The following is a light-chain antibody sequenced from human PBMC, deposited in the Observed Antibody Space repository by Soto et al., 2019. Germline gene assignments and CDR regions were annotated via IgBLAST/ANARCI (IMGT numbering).Light chain of an antibody. CDR1: QDVRMY. J-gene: IGKJ5*01. V-gene: IGKV1-39*01. CDR3: QQTYGSTPIT. CDR2: GAS. Sequence: DIQLTQSPSSLSASVGDRVTITCRASQDVRMYLNWYQQRPGKAPKLLIFGASSLQSGVPSRFSGSGSETDFTLTISSLQPEDFATYYCQQTYGSTPITFGQGTRLDTK.